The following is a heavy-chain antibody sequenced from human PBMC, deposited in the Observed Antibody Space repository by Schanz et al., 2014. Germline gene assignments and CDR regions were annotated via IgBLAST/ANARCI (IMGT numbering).Heavy chain of an antibody. CDR2: IWYDGSKT. V-gene: IGHV3-33*01. Sequence: QVQLVESGGGVVQPGRSLRLSCAASGFSFDKYGMHWVRQAPGKGLEWVGVIWYDGSKTYYADSVRGRFTISRDNAKNSLYLQMNSLRAEDTAVYYCAREVGGSFGQHYWGQGALVTVSS. CDR1: GFSFDKYG. CDR3: AREVGGSFGQHY. J-gene: IGHJ4*02. D-gene: IGHD1-26*01.